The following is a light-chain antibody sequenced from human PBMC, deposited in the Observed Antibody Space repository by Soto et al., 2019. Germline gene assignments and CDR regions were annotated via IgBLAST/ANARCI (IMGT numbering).Light chain of an antibody. V-gene: IGKV1-8*01. J-gene: IGKJ2*01. CDR3: QQHYSTRRT. Sequence: AIRMTQSPSSFSASTGDRVTITCRASQGISSYLAWYQQKPGKAPKLLIYAASTLQSGVPSRFSVSGSGTHFTRTISCLQSEDFATYYCQQHYSTRRTFGQGTKLQIK. CDR1: QGISSY. CDR2: AAS.